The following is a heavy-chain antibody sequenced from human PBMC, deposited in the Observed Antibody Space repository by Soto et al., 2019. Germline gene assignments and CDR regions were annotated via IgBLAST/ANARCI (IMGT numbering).Heavy chain of an antibody. J-gene: IGHJ3*02. Sequence: QVQLVKSGGGVVQPGRSLRLSCAASGFTFSSYGMHWVRQAPGKGLEWVAVIWYDGSNKYYADSVKGRFTISRDNSKNTLYLQMNSLRAEDTAVYYCARVSKRDFWSGFDAFDIWGQGTMVTVSS. CDR3: ARVSKRDFWSGFDAFDI. V-gene: IGHV3-33*01. D-gene: IGHD3-3*01. CDR1: GFTFSSYG. CDR2: IWYDGSNK.